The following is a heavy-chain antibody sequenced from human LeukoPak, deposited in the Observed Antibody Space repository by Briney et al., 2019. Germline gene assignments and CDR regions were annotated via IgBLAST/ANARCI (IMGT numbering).Heavy chain of an antibody. J-gene: IGHJ4*02. D-gene: IGHD2-21*02. V-gene: IGHV5-51*01. CDR1: GYSFSNYW. Sequence: GESLKISCKGSGYSFSNYWIGWVRQMPGKGLEWMGIIYPGDSNTRYSPSFQGQVTITADKSISTAYLQWTSLKASDTAIYYCARQPLVRDCGGDCEFDYWGQGTRVSVSS. CDR3: ARQPLVRDCGGDCEFDY. CDR2: IYPGDSNT.